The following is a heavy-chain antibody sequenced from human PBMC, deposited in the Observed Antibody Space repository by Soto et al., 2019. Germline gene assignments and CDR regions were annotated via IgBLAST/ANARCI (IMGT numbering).Heavy chain of an antibody. CDR2: IIPIFGTA. CDR3: ARDRLAAAGSYYYYGMDV. CDR1: GGTFSSYA. J-gene: IGHJ6*02. D-gene: IGHD6-13*01. Sequence: QVQLVQSGAEVKKPGSSVKVSCKASGGTFSSYAISWVRQAPGQGLEWMGGIIPIFGTANYAQKFQGRVTTTAEESTSTAYMELSSRRSEDTAVYYCARDRLAAAGSYYYYGMDVWGQGTTVTVSS. V-gene: IGHV1-69*12.